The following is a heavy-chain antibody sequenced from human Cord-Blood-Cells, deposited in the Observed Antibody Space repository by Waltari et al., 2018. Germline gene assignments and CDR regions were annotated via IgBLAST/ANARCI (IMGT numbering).Heavy chain of an antibody. V-gene: IGHV1-2*06. Sequence: QVQPVSSGAEVQKPGASVKVCGKASGHTFTGSTMHWVRRAPGQGLEWMGRINPNSGGTNYAQKFQGRVTMTRDTSISTAYMELSRLRSDDTAVYYCARDRSDAFDIWGQGTMVTVSS. CDR1: GHTFTGST. J-gene: IGHJ3*02. CDR3: ARDRSDAFDI. CDR2: INPNSGGT.